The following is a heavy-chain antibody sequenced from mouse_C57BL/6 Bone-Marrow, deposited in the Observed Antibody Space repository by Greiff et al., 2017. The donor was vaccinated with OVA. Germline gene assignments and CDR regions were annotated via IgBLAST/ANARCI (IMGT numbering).Heavy chain of an antibody. J-gene: IGHJ2*01. CDR1: GFNIKDDY. Sequence: VHVKQSGAELVRPGASVKLSCTASGFNIKDDYMHWVKQRPEQGLEWIGWIDPENGDTEYASKFQGKATITADTSSITAYLQLSSLTSEDTAVYYCTRWLYYFDYWGQGTTLTVSS. CDR3: TRWLYYFDY. CDR2: IDPENGDT. D-gene: IGHD2-3*01. V-gene: IGHV14-4*01.